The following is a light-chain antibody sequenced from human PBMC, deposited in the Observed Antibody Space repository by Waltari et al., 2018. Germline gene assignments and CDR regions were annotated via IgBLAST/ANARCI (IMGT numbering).Light chain of an antibody. V-gene: IGLV2-23*02. CDR1: NSDVGNYNL. CDR2: EVT. Sequence: QAALTQPASVSGSPGQSITISCTGSNSDVGNYNLVSWYQKHPGKAPKLIIYEVTNRPSWISDRFSGFKTGNTASLTISWLQAEDEADYYCCSYAGSWIWVFGGGTELTVL. J-gene: IGLJ3*02. CDR3: CSYAGSWIWV.